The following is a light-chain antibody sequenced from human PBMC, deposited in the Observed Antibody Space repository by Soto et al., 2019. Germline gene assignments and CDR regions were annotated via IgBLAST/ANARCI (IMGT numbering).Light chain of an antibody. J-gene: IGKJ4*01. V-gene: IGKV3-20*01. CDR2: GAS. CDR3: HQYDSSPLT. CDR1: QSVSSSY. Sequence: EIVLTQSPGTLSLSPGERATLSCRASQSVSSSYLAWYQQKPGQAPRLLIYGASSRATGIPDRFSGSRSGTDFSLTISRLGPEDFAVYYCHQYDSSPLTFGGGTKVEIK.